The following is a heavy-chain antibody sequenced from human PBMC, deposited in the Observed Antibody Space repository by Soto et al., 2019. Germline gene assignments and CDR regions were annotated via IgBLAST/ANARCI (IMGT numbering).Heavy chain of an antibody. V-gene: IGHV4-59*08. J-gene: IGHJ4*02. CDR3: ARQRRDFDY. Sequence: SETLSLTCTVSGGSISNYYWSWIRQPPGKGLQWIGYIFSSGSTNYNPYLKSRITITVNTSKNQYSLNMNSVTAADTAVYYCARQRRDFDYWGQGSLVT. CDR1: GGSISNYY. CDR2: IFSSGST.